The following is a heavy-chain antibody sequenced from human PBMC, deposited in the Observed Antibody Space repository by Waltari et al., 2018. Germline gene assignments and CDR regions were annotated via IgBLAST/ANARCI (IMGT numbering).Heavy chain of an antibody. CDR1: GFPFDDYA. D-gene: IGHD3-10*01. CDR3: AKGSAAFLGYPGDY. CDR2: ISWNSGSI. J-gene: IGHJ4*02. Sequence: SGFPFDDYAMHWVRQAPGKGLEWVSGISWNSGSIGYADSVKGRFTISRDNAKNSLYLQMNSLRAEDMALYYCAKGSAAFLGYPGDYWGQGTLVTVSS. V-gene: IGHV3-9*03.